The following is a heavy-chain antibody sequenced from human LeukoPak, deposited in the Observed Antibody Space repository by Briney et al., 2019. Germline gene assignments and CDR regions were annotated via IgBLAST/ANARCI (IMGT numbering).Heavy chain of an antibody. CDR1: GFIFTNYW. V-gene: IGHV3-7*01. Sequence: GGSLRLSCAASGFIFTNYWMSWVRQAPGKGLEWVANIKEDGSEKYYVDSVKGRFTISRDNADNSLYLHMNSLRADDTGVYYCARVEDRSSSFDYWGQGTLVTVSS. CDR3: ARVEDRSSSFDY. J-gene: IGHJ4*02. CDR2: IKEDGSEK. D-gene: IGHD6-13*01.